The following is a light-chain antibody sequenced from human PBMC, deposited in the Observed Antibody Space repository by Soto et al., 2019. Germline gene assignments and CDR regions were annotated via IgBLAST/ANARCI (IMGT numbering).Light chain of an antibody. CDR3: SSWDDSLSGWV. Sequence: QSVLTQPPSASGTPGQRVTISCSKTSSDIGINTVNWYQRLPGTAPKVLIYKNNQRPSGVPDRFSGSKSGTSASLAINGLQSEDEADYYCSSWDDSLSGWVFGGGTKVTVL. V-gene: IGLV1-44*01. CDR1: SSDIGINT. J-gene: IGLJ3*02. CDR2: KNN.